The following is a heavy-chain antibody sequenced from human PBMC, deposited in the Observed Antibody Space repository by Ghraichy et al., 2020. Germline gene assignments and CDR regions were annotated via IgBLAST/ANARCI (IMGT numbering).Heavy chain of an antibody. Sequence: SCAASGFTFSSYAMSWVRQAPGKGLEWVSFISGSGGNTHYADSVKGRFTISRDNSKNTLYVQMNSLRAEDTAVYYCAKGRGQPPVGYFDYWGQGTLVTVSS. D-gene: IGHD3-10*01. CDR3: AKGRGQPPVGYFDY. V-gene: IGHV3-23*01. J-gene: IGHJ4*02. CDR2: ISGSGGNT. CDR1: GFTFSSYA.